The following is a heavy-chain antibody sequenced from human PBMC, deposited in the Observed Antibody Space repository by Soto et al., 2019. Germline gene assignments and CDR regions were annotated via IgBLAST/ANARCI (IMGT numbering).Heavy chain of an antibody. J-gene: IGHJ6*02. V-gene: IGHV3-13*01. CDR1: GFTFSSYS. CDR2: IGTAGDT. D-gene: IGHD3-10*01. Sequence: GGSLRLSCAASGFTFSSYSMNWVRQATGKGLEWVSAIGTAGDTYYPGSVKGRFTISRENAKNSLYLQMNSLRAGDTAVYYCARAARYFPYYYGMDVWGQGTTVTVSS. CDR3: ARAARYFPYYYGMDV.